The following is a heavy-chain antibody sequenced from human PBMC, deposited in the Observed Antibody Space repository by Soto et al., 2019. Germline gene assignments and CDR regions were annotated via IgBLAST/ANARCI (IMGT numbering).Heavy chain of an antibody. J-gene: IGHJ5*02. CDR3: ARDPVSSQAQFDH. V-gene: IGHV1-2*02. CDR2: INPNSGGT. Sequence: ASVKVSCKASGYTFTGYYMHWVRQAPGQGLEWMGWINPNSGGTNYAQKFQGRVTMTRDTSISTAYMELSRLRSDDTAVYYCARDPVSSQAQFDHWGQGTLVTVSS. CDR1: GYTFTGYY.